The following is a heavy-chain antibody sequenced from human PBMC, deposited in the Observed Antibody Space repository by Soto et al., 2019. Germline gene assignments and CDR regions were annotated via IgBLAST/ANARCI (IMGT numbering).Heavy chain of an antibody. J-gene: IGHJ4*02. V-gene: IGHV3-64D*06. CDR1: GFTLSSYA. CDR3: VKGEYYYDSSGYYPCDY. Sequence: GGSLRLSCSASGFTLSSYAMERGRQAPGKGLEYVSSISTNGGSTHYADSVKGRFTISRDNSKNTQYLQMSSLRADDTAVYYCVKGEYYYDSSGYYPCDYWGQGTLVTVS. CDR2: ISTNGGST. D-gene: IGHD3-22*01.